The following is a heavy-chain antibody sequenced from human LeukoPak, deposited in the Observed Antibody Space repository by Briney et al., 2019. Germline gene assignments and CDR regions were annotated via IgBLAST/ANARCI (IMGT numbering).Heavy chain of an antibody. CDR2: IYYSGST. Sequence: SETLSLTCTVSGGSISSSSYYWGWIRQPPGKGLEWIGSIYYSGSTYYNPSLKSRVTISVDTSKNQFSLKLSSVTAADTAVYYCARHVPGFDYWGQGTLVTVSS. J-gene: IGHJ4*02. D-gene: IGHD3-10*02. CDR3: ARHVPGFDY. V-gene: IGHV4-39*01. CDR1: GGSISSSSYY.